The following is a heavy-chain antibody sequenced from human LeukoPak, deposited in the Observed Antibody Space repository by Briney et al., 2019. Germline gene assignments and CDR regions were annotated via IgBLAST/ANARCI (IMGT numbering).Heavy chain of an antibody. J-gene: IGHJ3*02. Sequence: GRSLRLSCAASGFTFSSYAMHWVRQAPGKGLEWVAVISYDGSNKYYADSVKGRFTISRDNSRNTLYLQMNSLRAEDTAVYYCARGDGYSGYDPDSGDAFDIWGQGTMVTVSS. V-gene: IGHV3-30*04. CDR2: ISYDGSNK. D-gene: IGHD5-12*01. CDR1: GFTFSSYA. CDR3: ARGDGYSGYDPDSGDAFDI.